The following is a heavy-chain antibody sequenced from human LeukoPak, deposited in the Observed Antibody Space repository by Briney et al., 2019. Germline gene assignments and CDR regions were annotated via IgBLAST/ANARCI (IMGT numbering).Heavy chain of an antibody. CDR1: GFTFDKYG. CDR3: ARVLDY. V-gene: IGHV3-20*04. CDR2: ISWDGSST. Sequence: GGSLRLSCAASGFTFDKYGMTWVRQTPGKGLEWVSGISWDGSSTGYADSVRGRFTISRDNAKNTLYLQMNSLRAEDTAVYYCARVLDYWGQGTLVTVSS. J-gene: IGHJ4*02.